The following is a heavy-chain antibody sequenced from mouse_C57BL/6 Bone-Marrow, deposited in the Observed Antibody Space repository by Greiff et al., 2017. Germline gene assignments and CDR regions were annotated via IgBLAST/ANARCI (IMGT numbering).Heavy chain of an antibody. CDR2: IDPNSGGT. CDR1: GYTFTSYW. V-gene: IGHV1-72*01. CDR3: ASGGYGSRKFAY. Sequence: VQLQQPGAELVKPGASVKLSCTASGYTFTSYWMHWVKQRPGRGLAWIGRIDPNSGGTKYNEKFKSKATLTVDNPSSTAYMQLSSLTSRESAVYNCASGGYGSRKFAYWGQGTLVTVSA. D-gene: IGHD1-1*01. J-gene: IGHJ3*01.